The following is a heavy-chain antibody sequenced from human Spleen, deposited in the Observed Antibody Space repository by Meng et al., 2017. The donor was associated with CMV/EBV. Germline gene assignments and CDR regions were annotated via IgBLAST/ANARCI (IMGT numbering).Heavy chain of an antibody. D-gene: IGHD3-10*01. CDR3: ARGSGSPEH. Sequence: GESLKISCTASGFTFGDYAMSWVRQAPGKGLEWVGFIRNKTKGGTTEYAASVKGRLSILRDDSKSIAYLQVDSVKTEDTGVYYCARGSGSPEHWGQGTLVTVSS. V-gene: IGHV3-49*04. CDR1: GFTFGDYA. J-gene: IGHJ1*01. CDR2: IRNKTKGGTT.